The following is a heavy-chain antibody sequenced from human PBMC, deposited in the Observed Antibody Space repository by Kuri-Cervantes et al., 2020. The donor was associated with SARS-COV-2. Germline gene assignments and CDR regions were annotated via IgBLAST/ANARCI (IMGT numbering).Heavy chain of an antibody. J-gene: IGHJ4*02. V-gene: IGHV4-59*13. Sequence: SETLSLTCSVSGGSINDYYWSWIRQHPGKGLEWIGYIYYSGSTNYSPSLKSRVTISVDTSKNQFSLKLSSVTAADTAVYYCAKDALPTYYYDSSGSSLDYWGQGTLVTVSS. CDR2: IYYSGST. D-gene: IGHD3-22*01. CDR1: GGSINDYY. CDR3: AKDALPTYYYDSSGSSLDY.